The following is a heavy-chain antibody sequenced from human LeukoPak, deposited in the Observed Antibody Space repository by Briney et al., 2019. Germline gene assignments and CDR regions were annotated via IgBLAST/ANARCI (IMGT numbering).Heavy chain of an antibody. CDR1: GGSINSGGYS. D-gene: IGHD6-19*01. CDR2: ISHSGST. Sequence: SETLPLTCAVSGGSINSGGYSWSWIRQPPGKGLEWIGYISHSGSTYYNPSLKSRVTISVDRSKNHFSLMLSSVTAADTVVYYCARGWAVSGRSLDYWGQGTLVTVSS. CDR3: ARGWAVSGRSLDY. J-gene: IGHJ4*02. V-gene: IGHV4-30-2*01.